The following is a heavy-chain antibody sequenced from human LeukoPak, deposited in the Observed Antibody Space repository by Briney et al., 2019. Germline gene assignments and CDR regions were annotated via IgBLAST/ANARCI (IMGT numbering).Heavy chain of an antibody. Sequence: ASVKVSCKASGYTLTSYGISWVQQAPGQGLEWMGWISAYNGNTNYAQKLQGRVTMTTDTSTSTAYMELRSLRSDDTAVYYCARAPRSIAARPGYFQHWGQGTLVTVSS. V-gene: IGHV1-18*01. CDR3: ARAPRSIAARPGYFQH. D-gene: IGHD6-6*01. CDR1: GYTLTSYG. CDR2: ISAYNGNT. J-gene: IGHJ1*01.